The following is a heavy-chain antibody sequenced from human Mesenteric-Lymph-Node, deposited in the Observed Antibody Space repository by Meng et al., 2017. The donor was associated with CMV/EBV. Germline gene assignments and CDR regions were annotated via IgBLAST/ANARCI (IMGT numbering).Heavy chain of an antibody. D-gene: IGHD3-22*01. CDR1: GFTFSDYY. V-gene: IGHV3-11*04. Sequence: GEALMISCAAPGFTFSDYYMSWIRQAPGEGVGWVSYIPSGSTIYYADSVKGRFTIARDNAKNSLYLQMNSLRAEDTAVYYCARGARYYASSGSSSGLDVWGQGTTVTVSS. CDR3: ARGARYYASSGSSSGLDV. CDR2: IPSGSTI. J-gene: IGHJ6*02.